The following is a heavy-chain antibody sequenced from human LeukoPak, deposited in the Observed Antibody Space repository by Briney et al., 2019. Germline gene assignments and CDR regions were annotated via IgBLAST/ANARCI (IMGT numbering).Heavy chain of an antibody. D-gene: IGHD4-11*01. CDR1: GYTFRGNY. CDR2: IDANNGDT. Sequence: ASVKISCKASGYTFRGNYIHWLRQAPGQGLQWMGWIDANNGDTKSAQKFQGRVTMSRDTSISTAYMDLSSLSPDDAAVYYCARDPSSVTLYFFDYWGQGTLVTVSS. V-gene: IGHV1-2*02. J-gene: IGHJ4*02. CDR3: ARDPSSVTLYFFDY.